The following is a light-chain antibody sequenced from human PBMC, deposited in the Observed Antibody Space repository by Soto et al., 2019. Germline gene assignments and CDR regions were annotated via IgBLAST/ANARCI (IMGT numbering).Light chain of an antibody. CDR3: QVWDSSSDPRVV. J-gene: IGLJ2*01. V-gene: IGLV3-21*04. CDR1: NIGSKS. Sequence: SYELTQPPSVSVAPGKTARITCGGNNIGSKSVHWYQQKPGQAPVLVIYYDSDRPSGIPERFSGSNSGNTATLTISRVEAGDEADYYCQVWDSSSDPRVVFGVGTKLTVL. CDR2: YDS.